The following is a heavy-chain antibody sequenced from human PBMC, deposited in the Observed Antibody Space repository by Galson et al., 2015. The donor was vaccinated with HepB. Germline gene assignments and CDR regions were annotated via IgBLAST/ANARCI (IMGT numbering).Heavy chain of an antibody. CDR2: ISSDSTTI. J-gene: IGHJ4*02. CDR1: GLTFSNFA. D-gene: IGHD5-12*01. CDR3: VRDRGSGFGGNDVPSFDY. Sequence: SLRLSCAASGLTFSNFAMSWVRRAPGKGLEWAAYISSDSTTIHYADSVKGRFTISRDNGKNSVFLQMNSLRGDDTAVYYCVRDRGSGFGGNDVPSFDYWGRGSLVTVSP. V-gene: IGHV3-48*01.